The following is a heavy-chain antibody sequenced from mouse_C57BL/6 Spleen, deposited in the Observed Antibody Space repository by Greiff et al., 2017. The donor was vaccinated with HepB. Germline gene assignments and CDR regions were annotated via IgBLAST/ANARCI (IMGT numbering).Heavy chain of an antibody. CDR1: GYAFSSYW. Sequence: QVQLKQSGAELVKPGASVKISCKASGYAFSSYWMNWVKQRPGKGLEWIGQIYPGDGDTNYNGKFKGKATLTANKSSSSAYMQLSSLTSDDSAVYFGARGAWFAYWGQGTLVTVSA. V-gene: IGHV1-80*01. J-gene: IGHJ3*01. CDR2: IYPGDGDT. CDR3: ARGAWFAY.